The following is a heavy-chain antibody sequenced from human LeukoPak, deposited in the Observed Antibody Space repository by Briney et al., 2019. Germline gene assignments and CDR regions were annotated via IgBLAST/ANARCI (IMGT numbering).Heavy chain of an antibody. CDR2: ISGSGGST. Sequence: GGSLRLSCAASGFTFSSYSMNWVRQAPGKGLEWVSAISGSGGSTYYADSVKGRFTISRDNSKNTLYLQMNSLRAEDTAVYYCAKDCDGGSYGDNWFDPWGQGTLVTVSS. CDR1: GFTFSSYS. J-gene: IGHJ5*02. V-gene: IGHV3-23*01. CDR3: AKDCDGGSYGDNWFDP. D-gene: IGHD1-26*01.